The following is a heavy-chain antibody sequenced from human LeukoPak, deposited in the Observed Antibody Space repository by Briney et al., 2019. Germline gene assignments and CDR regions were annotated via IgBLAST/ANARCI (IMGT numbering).Heavy chain of an antibody. Sequence: GASVKVSCKASGGTFSSYAISWVREAPGQGLEWMGGIIPIFGTAYYAQKFQGRVTITADESTSTAYMELSSLRSEDTAVYYCARSVYDSSGYYPFDYWGQGTLVTVSS. CDR1: GGTFSSYA. D-gene: IGHD3-22*01. CDR2: IIPIFGTA. CDR3: ARSVYDSSGYYPFDY. V-gene: IGHV1-69*13. J-gene: IGHJ4*02.